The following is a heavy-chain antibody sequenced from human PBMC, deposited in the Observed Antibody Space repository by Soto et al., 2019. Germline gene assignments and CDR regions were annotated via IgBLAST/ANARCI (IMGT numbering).Heavy chain of an antibody. D-gene: IGHD3-10*01. CDR1: GGSISSSSYY. J-gene: IGHJ4*02. CDR2: IYYSGST. V-gene: IGHV4-39*01. Sequence: QLQLQESGPGLVKPSETLSLTCTVSGGSISSSSYYWGWIRQPPGKGLEWIGSIYYSGSTYYNPSLKSRVTISVDTSKNQFSLKLSSVTAADTAVYYCARGYYGSGSYYPHFDYWGQGTLVTVSS. CDR3: ARGYYGSGSYYPHFDY.